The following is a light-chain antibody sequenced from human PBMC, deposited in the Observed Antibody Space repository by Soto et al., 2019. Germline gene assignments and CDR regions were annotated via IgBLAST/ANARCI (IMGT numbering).Light chain of an antibody. Sequence: ALSQPRSVSGSPGQSVTVSCTGTSSDVGTFNYVSWYQLHPGEAPKLIIYDVTERPSGVPDRFSGSRSGNTASLTISGLQAEDEADYHCCAYAGSSALLFGGGTQLTVL. CDR3: CAYAGSSALL. J-gene: IGLJ2*01. CDR1: SSDVGTFNY. CDR2: DVT. V-gene: IGLV2-11*01.